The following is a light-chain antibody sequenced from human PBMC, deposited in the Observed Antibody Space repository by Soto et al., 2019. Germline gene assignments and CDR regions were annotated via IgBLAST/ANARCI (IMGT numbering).Light chain of an antibody. Sequence: EIVLTQSPGTLSLSPGERATLSCRASQSVSSSYLAWYQQKPGQAPRLLIYGASSRATGIPDRFSGSGSGKDFTLTISRLEPEDFAVYYCQHYDSSPWTFGQGTKVDIK. CDR1: QSVSSSY. J-gene: IGKJ1*01. CDR3: QHYDSSPWT. CDR2: GAS. V-gene: IGKV3-20*01.